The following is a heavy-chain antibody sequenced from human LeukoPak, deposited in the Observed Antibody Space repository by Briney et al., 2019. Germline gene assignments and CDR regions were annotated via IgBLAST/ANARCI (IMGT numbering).Heavy chain of an antibody. J-gene: IGHJ4*02. V-gene: IGHV4-59*08. D-gene: IGHD3-10*01. CDR2: IYYSGST. CDR1: GGSVSGYY. CDR3: ARHKTSGTYPLDY. Sequence: SETLSLTCTVSGGSVSGYYWSWIRQPPGKGLEWIGFIYYSGSTNYNPSLKGRLTMSVDTSKNQFSLNLASVTAADTAVYYCARHKTSGTYPLDYWGLRTLVTVSS.